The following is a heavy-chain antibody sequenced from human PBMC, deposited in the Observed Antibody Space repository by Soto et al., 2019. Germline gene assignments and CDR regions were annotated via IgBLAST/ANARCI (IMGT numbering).Heavy chain of an antibody. J-gene: IGHJ4*02. CDR1: GFTFSSYA. Sequence: GGPLRLSCAASGFTFSSYAMSWVRQAPGKGLEWVSAISGSGGSTYYADSVKGRFTISRDNSKNTLYLQMNSLRAEDTAVYYCAKLGSSGWYIFDYWGQGTLVTVSS. CDR2: ISGSGGST. CDR3: AKLGSSGWYIFDY. D-gene: IGHD6-19*01. V-gene: IGHV3-23*01.